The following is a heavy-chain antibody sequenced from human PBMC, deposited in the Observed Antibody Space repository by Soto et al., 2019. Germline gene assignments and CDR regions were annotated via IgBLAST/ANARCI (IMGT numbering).Heavy chain of an antibody. V-gene: IGHV1-69*01. CDR2: IVPHPGTT. CDR3: ASGVGGLGGSSGWPDYAFDV. J-gene: IGHJ3*01. D-gene: IGHD6-19*01. CDR1: GGTFTKYA. Sequence: QVQLVQSGAAVRKPGSSVKVSCKASGGTFTKYAITWVRQAPRQGLEWMGGIVPHPGTTNYAQKLRGRVTISADESTSTADLELSSLRSEDTAVYYCASGVGGLGGSSGWPDYAFDVWGQGTMVIVSS.